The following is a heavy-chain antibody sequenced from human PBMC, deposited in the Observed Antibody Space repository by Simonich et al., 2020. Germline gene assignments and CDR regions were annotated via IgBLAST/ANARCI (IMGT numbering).Heavy chain of an antibody. J-gene: IGHJ3*02. Sequence: GGGLVQPGGSLRLSCAASGFTFSSYAMSWVRQAPGMGLEWVSAISGSGGSTYYADSVKGRFTISRDNSKNTLYLQMNSLRAEDTAVYYCAKDLGERITMIVVVIDAFDIWGQGTMVTVSS. CDR3: AKDLGERITMIVVVIDAFDI. V-gene: IGHV3-23*01. CDR1: GFTFSSYA. CDR2: ISGSGGST. D-gene: IGHD3-22*01.